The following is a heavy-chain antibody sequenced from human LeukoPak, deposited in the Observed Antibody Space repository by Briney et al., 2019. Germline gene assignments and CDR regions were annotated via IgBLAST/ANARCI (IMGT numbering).Heavy chain of an antibody. D-gene: IGHD5-24*01. Sequence: SETLSLTFTLAGASTSSSNNFWGWIRQPPGKGLEWIGSIHYRGTTYYIPSLKRRFTISTDTTKNQFSLKVSSVPAADTAVYYCARHEEEDGYNAKTFDFWGQGTLVTVSS. CDR2: IHYRGTT. V-gene: IGHV4-39*01. CDR1: GASTSSSNNF. J-gene: IGHJ4*02. CDR3: ARHEEEDGYNAKTFDF.